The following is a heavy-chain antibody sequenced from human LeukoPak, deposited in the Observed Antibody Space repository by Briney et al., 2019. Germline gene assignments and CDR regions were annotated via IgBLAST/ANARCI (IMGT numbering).Heavy chain of an antibody. Sequence: PMASVKVSCKASGYTFTSYGISWVRQAPGQGLEWMGWISAYNGNTNYAQKLQGRVTMTTDTSTSTAYMELRSLRSDDTAVYYCARDGRYFDWLLSDDYWGQGTLVTVSS. V-gene: IGHV1-18*01. CDR2: ISAYNGNT. CDR1: GYTFTSYG. D-gene: IGHD3-9*01. CDR3: ARDGRYFDWLLSDDY. J-gene: IGHJ4*02.